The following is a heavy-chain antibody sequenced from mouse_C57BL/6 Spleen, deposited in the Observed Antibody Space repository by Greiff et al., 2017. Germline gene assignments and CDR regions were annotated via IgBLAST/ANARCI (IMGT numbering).Heavy chain of an antibody. Sequence: VKLQQPGAELVRPGSSVKLSCKASGYTFTSYWMDWVKQRPGQGLEWIGNIYPSDSETHYNQKFKDKATLTVDKSSSTAYMQLSSLTSEDSAVYYCARGDYYGSGAWFAYWGQGTLVTVSA. CDR3: ARGDYYGSGAWFAY. D-gene: IGHD1-1*01. CDR1: GYTFTSYW. J-gene: IGHJ3*01. CDR2: IYPSDSET. V-gene: IGHV1-61*01.